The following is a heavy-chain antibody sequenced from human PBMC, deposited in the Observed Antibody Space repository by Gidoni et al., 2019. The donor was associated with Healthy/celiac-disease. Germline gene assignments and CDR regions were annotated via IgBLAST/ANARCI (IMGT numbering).Heavy chain of an antibody. CDR3: ARRLDVKIAAAGRPPRDY. CDR1: GRSISRSTYY. Sequence: QLQLQKSGPGLVKPAETLSLPCTLSGRSISRSTYYWGWIRQPPGKGLEWIGSIYYSGSTYYNPSLKSRVTISVDTSKNQFSLKLSSVTAADTDVYYCARRLDVKIAAAGRPPRDYWGQGTLVTVSS. V-gene: IGHV4-39*01. D-gene: IGHD6-13*01. J-gene: IGHJ4*02. CDR2: IYYSGST.